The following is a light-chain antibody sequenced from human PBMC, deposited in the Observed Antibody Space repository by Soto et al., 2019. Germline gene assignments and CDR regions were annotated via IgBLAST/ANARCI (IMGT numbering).Light chain of an antibody. CDR2: DVS. V-gene: IGLV2-14*03. CDR3: SSYTSSYTYV. CDR1: NSDVGGYNL. J-gene: IGLJ1*01. Sequence: QSALTQPASVSGSPGQSVTISCAGTNSDVGGYNLVSWYQQHPGKAPQLMIYDVSSRPSGVSNRFSGSKSGNTASLTISGLQAEDEADYYCSSYTSSYTYVFGTGTKVTV.